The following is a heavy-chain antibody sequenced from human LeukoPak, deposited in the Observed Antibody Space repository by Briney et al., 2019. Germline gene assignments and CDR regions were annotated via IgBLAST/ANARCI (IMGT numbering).Heavy chain of an antibody. CDR1: GGSISSSSYY. CDR3: ARVHPLQTTVTSRLRYYFDY. D-gene: IGHD4-11*01. CDR2: IYYSGST. Sequence: PSETLSLTCTVSGGSISSSSYYWGWLRQPPGKGLEWIGSIYYSGSTYYNPSLKSRVTISVDTSKNQFSLKLSSVTAADTAVYYCARVHPLQTTVTSRLRYYFDYWGQGTLVTVSS. V-gene: IGHV4-39*07. J-gene: IGHJ4*02.